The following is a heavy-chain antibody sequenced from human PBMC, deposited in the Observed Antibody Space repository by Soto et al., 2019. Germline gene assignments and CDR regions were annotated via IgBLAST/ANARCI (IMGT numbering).Heavy chain of an antibody. D-gene: IGHD5-12*01. J-gene: IGHJ6*02. Sequence: GGSLRLSCAASGFTFSSYAMHWVRQAPGKGLEWVAVISYDGSNKYYADSVKGRFTISRDNSKNTLYLQMNSLRAEDTAVYYCARREGLDIVATISWAYYYYGMDVWGQGTTVTVSS. CDR1: GFTFSSYA. CDR3: ARREGLDIVATISWAYYYYGMDV. V-gene: IGHV3-30-3*01. CDR2: ISYDGSNK.